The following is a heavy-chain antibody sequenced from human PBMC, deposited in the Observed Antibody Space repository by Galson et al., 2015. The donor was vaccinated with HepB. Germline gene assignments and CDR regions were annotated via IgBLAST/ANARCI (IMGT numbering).Heavy chain of an antibody. D-gene: IGHD3-22*01. CDR1: GFTFSSYW. Sequence: SLRLSCAASGFTFSSYWMSWVRQAPGKGLEWVANIKQDVREKYYVDSVKGRFTISRDNAKNSLSLQMNSLRAEDTAVYYCARVDPQWLWDASDIWGQGTMVTVSS. CDR2: IKQDVREK. CDR3: ARVDPQWLWDASDI. J-gene: IGHJ3*02. V-gene: IGHV3-7*01.